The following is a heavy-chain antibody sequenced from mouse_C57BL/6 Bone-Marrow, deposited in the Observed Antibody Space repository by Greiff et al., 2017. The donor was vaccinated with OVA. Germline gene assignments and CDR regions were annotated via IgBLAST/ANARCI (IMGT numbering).Heavy chain of an antibody. CDR1: GYTFTSYW. V-gene: IGHV1-5*01. CDR2: IYPGNSDT. J-gene: IGHJ1*03. Sequence: EVQRVESGTVLARPGASVKMSCKTPGYTFTSYWMHWVKQRPGQGLEWIGAIYPGNSDTSYNQKFKGKAKLTAVTSASTAYMELSSLTNEDSAVYYCTRLAGGYWYFDVWGTGTTVTVSS. CDR3: TRLAGGYWYFDV. D-gene: IGHD6-1*01.